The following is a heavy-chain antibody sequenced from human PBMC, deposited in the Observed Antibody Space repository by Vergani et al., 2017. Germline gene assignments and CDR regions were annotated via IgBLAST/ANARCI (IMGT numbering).Heavy chain of an antibody. J-gene: IGHJ4*02. CDR2: ISSSSSDI. CDR3: ARGPTVVTPSYFDY. D-gene: IGHD4-23*01. CDR1: GFTFSSYS. V-gene: IGHV3-21*01. Sequence: EVQLVESGGGLVKPGGSLRLSCAASGFTFSSYSMNWVRQAPGKGLEWVSSISSSSSDIYYPDSMKGRVTISRDNAKNSLYLRMNSLRAEDTAVYYCARGPTVVTPSYFDYWGQGTLVTVSS.